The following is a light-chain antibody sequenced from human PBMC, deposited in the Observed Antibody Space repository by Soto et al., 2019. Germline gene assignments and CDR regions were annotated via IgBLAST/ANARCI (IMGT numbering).Light chain of an antibody. CDR2: GAS. Sequence: EIVLTQSPGTLSLSPGDRATLSCRASQSVSSSYLAWYQQNPGQAPRLLIYGASGRATGIPDRFSGSGSGTDFTLTISRLEPEDFAVYYCQQYGSSPPWTFGQGTKVDIK. V-gene: IGKV3-20*01. CDR3: QQYGSSPPWT. J-gene: IGKJ1*01. CDR1: QSVSSSY.